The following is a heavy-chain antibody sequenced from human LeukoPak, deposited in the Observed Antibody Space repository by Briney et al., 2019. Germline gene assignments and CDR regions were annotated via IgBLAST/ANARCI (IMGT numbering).Heavy chain of an antibody. CDR2: ISHDGTNT. J-gene: IGHJ4*02. Sequence: GSLRLSCAASGFTFNNYAIHWVRQAPGKGLEWVAVISHDGTNTNYADSVKGRFTISRDNSKNTLYLQMNSLRAEDTAVYYCAKGSSPFDYWGQGTLVTVSS. CDR1: GFTFNNYA. D-gene: IGHD6-13*01. V-gene: IGHV3-30-3*01. CDR3: AKGSSPFDY.